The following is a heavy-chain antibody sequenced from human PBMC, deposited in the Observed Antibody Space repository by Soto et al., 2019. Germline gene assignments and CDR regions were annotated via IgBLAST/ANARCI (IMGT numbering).Heavy chain of an antibody. J-gene: IGHJ4*02. D-gene: IGHD5-18*01. CDR3: ARRGEVGYSYGLDY. CDR1: GGSISSSSYY. Sequence: PSETLSLTCTVSGGSISSSSYYWGWIRQPPGKGLEWIGSIYYSGSTYYNPSLKSRVTISVDTSKNQFSLKLSSVTAADTAVYYCARRGEVGYSYGLDYWGQGTLVTVSS. V-gene: IGHV4-39*01. CDR2: IYYSGST.